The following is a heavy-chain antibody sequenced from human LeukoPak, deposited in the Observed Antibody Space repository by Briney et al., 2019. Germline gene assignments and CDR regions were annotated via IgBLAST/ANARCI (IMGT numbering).Heavy chain of an antibody. CDR3: ARVTMVAGASYNWFVV. CDR1: GFNFRNSW. Sequence: GGSLRLSCAASGFNFRNSWMTGVRQAPGKGPEWVAVIWSDGSNKHYADSARGRFTISRDNSKNTLYLQMNSLRADDTAVYYCARVTMVAGASYNWFVVWGQGTLVTVST. D-gene: IGHD2-15*01. CDR2: IWSDGSNK. V-gene: IGHV3-33*08. J-gene: IGHJ5*02.